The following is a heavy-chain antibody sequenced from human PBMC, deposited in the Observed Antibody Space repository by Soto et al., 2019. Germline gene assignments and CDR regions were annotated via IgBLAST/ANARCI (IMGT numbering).Heavy chain of an antibody. V-gene: IGHV3-30*18. D-gene: IGHD6-13*01. CDR1: GFTFSSYG. J-gene: IGHJ6*02. Sequence: GGSLRLSXAASGFTFSSYGMHWVRQAPGKGLEWVAVISYDGSNKYYADSVKGRFTISRDNSKNTLYLQMNSLRAEDTAVYYCAKDIMRSSSWYSGSYYGMDVWGQGTTVTVSS. CDR2: ISYDGSNK. CDR3: AKDIMRSSSWYSGSYYGMDV.